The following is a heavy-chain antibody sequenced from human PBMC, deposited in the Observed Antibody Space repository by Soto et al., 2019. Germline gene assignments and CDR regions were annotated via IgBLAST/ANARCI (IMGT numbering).Heavy chain of an antibody. CDR1: GGTFSSYA. V-gene: IGHV1-69*01. J-gene: IGHJ4*02. Sequence: QVQLVQSGAEVKKPGSSVKVSCKASGGTFSSYAISWVRQAPGQGLEWMGGIIPIFGTANYAQKFQGRVTITGDESTSTAYMELSSLRSGDTAVYYWARDWKWELPNDYGGQGTLVTVPS. CDR3: ARDWKWELPNDY. CDR2: IIPIFGTA. D-gene: IGHD1-26*01.